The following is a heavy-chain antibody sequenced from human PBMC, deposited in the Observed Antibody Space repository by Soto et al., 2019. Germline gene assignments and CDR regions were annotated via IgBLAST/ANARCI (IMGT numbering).Heavy chain of an antibody. V-gene: IGHV5-51*01. D-gene: IGHD5-18*01. CDR3: ARGGATAMVNDYFGY. Sequence: GESLKISCKGSGYSFTSYWIGWVRQMPGKGLEWMGIIYPGDSDTRYSPSFQGQVTISADKSISTAYLQWSSLKASDTAMYYCARGGATAMVNDYFGYWGQGTLVIVSS. CDR1: GYSFTSYW. CDR2: IYPGDSDT. J-gene: IGHJ4*02.